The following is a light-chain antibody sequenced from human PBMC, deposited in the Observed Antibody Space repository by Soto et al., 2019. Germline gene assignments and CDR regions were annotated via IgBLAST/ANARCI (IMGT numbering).Light chain of an antibody. CDR1: QSVSSTF. Sequence: EIVLTQSPGSLSLSPGVRATLSCRASQSVSSTFFAWYQQRPGQAPRLLMYGASSRATGIPERFSGSGSGTDFPLTISRLEPEDFAVYYCQQFDSSVTFGQGTKVEIK. J-gene: IGKJ1*01. CDR3: QQFDSSVT. V-gene: IGKV3-20*01. CDR2: GAS.